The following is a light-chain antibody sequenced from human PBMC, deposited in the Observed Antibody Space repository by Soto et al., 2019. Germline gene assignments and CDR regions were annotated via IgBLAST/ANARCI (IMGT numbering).Light chain of an antibody. CDR1: QSISSW. CDR2: KAS. V-gene: IGKV1-5*03. CDR3: QQYNSYSPS. J-gene: IGKJ1*01. Sequence: DIPMTQSPSTLSASVGDRVTITCRASQSISSWLAWYQEKVGKAPKLLIYKASSLESGVPSRFSGSGSGTEFTLTISSLQPDDFATYYCQQYNSYSPSFGQGTKVEIK.